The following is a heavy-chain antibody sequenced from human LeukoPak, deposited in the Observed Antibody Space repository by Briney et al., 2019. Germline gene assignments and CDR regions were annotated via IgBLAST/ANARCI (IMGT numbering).Heavy chain of an antibody. J-gene: IGHJ4*02. CDR1: GGSLSSNSYY. CDR2: MYYSGST. D-gene: IGHD3-22*01. Sequence: SETLSLTCTVSGGSLSSNSYYWGWIRQAPGKGLEWIGSMYYSGSTYYNQSLKSRVTISVDTSNNHFSLKLTSVTAAGTAVYYCARHYYDSSGYYPWYFDYWGQGTLVTVSS. V-gene: IGHV4-39*01. CDR3: ARHYYDSSGYYPWYFDY.